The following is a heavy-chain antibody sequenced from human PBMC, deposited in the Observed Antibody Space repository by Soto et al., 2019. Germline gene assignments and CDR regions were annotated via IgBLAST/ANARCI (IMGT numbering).Heavy chain of an antibody. V-gene: IGHV3-74*01. J-gene: IGHJ5*02. Sequence: EVQLVESGGGLVQPGGSLRLSCAVSGFTFSNYWMHWVRQAPGKGLVWVSRINSDGSSTSYADFVKGRFTISRDNAKNTLYLQMNSLRAEDTAVYYCARFRVDGDYVPWGQGTLVPVSS. D-gene: IGHD4-17*01. CDR3: ARFRVDGDYVP. CDR2: INSDGSST. CDR1: GFTFSNYW.